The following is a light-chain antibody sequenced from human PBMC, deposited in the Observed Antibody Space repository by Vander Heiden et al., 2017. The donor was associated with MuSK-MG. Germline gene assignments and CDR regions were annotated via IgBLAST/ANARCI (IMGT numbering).Light chain of an antibody. CDR2: DAS. J-gene: IGKJ4*01. CDR1: QDISNY. Sequence: DIQMTQSPSSLSASVGDRVTITCQASQDISNYLNWYQQKPGKAPKLLIYDASNLETGVPSRFSGSGSGTDFTFTVSSLQPEDIATYYCQQYDNFGLTVGGGTKVEIK. CDR3: QQYDNFGLT. V-gene: IGKV1-33*01.